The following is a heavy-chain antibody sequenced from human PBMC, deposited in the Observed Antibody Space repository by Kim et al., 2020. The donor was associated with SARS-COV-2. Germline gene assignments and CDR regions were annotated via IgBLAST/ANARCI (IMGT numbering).Heavy chain of an antibody. J-gene: IGHJ4*02. V-gene: IGHV3-21*01. D-gene: IGHD6-13*01. CDR2: ISSSSSYI. CDR3: ARGFAAAGIASEIDY. Sequence: GGSLRISCAASGFTFSSYSMNWVRQAPGKGLEWVSSISSSSSYIYYADSVKGRFTISRDNAKNSLYLQMNSLRAEDTAVYYCARGFAAAGIASEIDYWGQGTLVTVSS. CDR1: GFTFSSYS.